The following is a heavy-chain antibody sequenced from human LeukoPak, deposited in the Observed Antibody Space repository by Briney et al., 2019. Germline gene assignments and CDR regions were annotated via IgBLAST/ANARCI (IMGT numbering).Heavy chain of an antibody. CDR2: IYYSGST. J-gene: IGHJ6*02. D-gene: IGHD3-9*01. V-gene: IGHV4-59*01. Sequence: PSETLSLTCTVSGGSISSYYWSWIRQPPGKGLEWIGYIYYSGSTNYNPSLKSRVTISVDTSKSQFSLKLSSVTAADTAVYYCARGENYDILTLAYYGMDVWGQGTTVTVSS. CDR3: ARGENYDILTLAYYGMDV. CDR1: GGSISSYY.